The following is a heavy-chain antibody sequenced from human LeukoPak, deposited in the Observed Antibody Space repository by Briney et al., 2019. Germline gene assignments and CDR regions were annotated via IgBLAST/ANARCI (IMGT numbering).Heavy chain of an antibody. V-gene: IGHV5-51*01. D-gene: IGHD3-3*01. CDR3: ARRITIFGVVSDYFDY. J-gene: IGHJ4*02. Sequence: GESLKISCKGSGYSFTSYWIGWVRQIPGKGLEWMGIIYPGDSDTRYSPSFQGQVTISADKSISTAYLQWSSLKASDTAMYYCARRITIFGVVSDYFDYWGQGTLVTVSS. CDR1: GYSFTSYW. CDR2: IYPGDSDT.